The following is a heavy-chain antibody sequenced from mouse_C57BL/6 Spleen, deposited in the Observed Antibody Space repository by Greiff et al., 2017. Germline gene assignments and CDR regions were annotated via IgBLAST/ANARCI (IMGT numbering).Heavy chain of an antibody. Sequence: VQLQQSGPELVKPGASVKISCKASGYTFTDYYMNWVKQSHGQSLEWIGDINPNNGGTSYNQKFKGKGTLTVDKSSSTAYMELRSLTSEDSAVYYCAGRSHYYGSGYFDYWGQGTTLTVSS. J-gene: IGHJ2*01. CDR3: AGRSHYYGSGYFDY. CDR1: GYTFTDYY. V-gene: IGHV1-26*01. D-gene: IGHD1-1*01. CDR2: INPNNGGT.